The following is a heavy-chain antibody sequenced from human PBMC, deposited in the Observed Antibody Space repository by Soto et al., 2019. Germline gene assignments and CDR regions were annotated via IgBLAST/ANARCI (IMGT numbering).Heavy chain of an antibody. D-gene: IGHD3-10*01. Sequence: QVQLQESGPGLVKPSETLSLTCTVSGGSISSYYWSWIRQPPGKGLEWIGYIYYSGSTNYNPSLTSRVTISVDTSKNQVALKLSSVTAADTAVYYCARVRGGVTRYFDLWGRGTLVTVSS. CDR3: ARVRGGVTRYFDL. J-gene: IGHJ2*01. CDR1: GGSISSYY. CDR2: IYYSGST. V-gene: IGHV4-59*01.